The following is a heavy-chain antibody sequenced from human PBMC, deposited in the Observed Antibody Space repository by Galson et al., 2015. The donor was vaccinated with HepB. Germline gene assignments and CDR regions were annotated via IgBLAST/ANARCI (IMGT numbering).Heavy chain of an antibody. CDR3: ARGPRWSGYYV. V-gene: IGHV4-39*01. J-gene: IGHJ4*02. CDR1: GGSISSSSYY. Sequence: SETLSLTCTVSGGSISSSSYYWGWIRQPPGKGLEWIGSIYYSGSAYYNPSLKSRVTISVDTSKNQFSLKLSSVTAADTAVYYCARGPRWSGYYVWGQGTLVTVSS. CDR2: IYYSGSA. D-gene: IGHD3-3*01.